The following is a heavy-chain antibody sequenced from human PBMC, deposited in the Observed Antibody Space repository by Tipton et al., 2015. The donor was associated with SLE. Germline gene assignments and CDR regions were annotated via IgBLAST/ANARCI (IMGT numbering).Heavy chain of an antibody. D-gene: IGHD6-19*01. J-gene: IGHJ4*02. CDR2: IQPSGST. V-gene: IGHV4-4*07. CDR3: ARNKAVAGTVIEY. Sequence: TLSLTCIVSGGSISSYYWNWIRQPAGKGLEWIGHIQPSGSTFYNPSLKSRVTMSVDTSKNQFSLKLTSLTAADTALYYCARNKAVAGTVIEYWGPGTLVTVSS. CDR1: GGSISSYY.